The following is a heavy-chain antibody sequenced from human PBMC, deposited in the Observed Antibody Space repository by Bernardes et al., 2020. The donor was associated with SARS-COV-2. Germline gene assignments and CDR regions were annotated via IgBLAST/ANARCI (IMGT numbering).Heavy chain of an antibody. CDR1: GFTVTSNN. J-gene: IGHJ4*02. D-gene: IGHD6-13*01. CDR3: ARGLGAAAGGAAFDY. CDR2: IYRGDTT. Sequence: GGSLRLSCAVSGFTVTSNNMMWVRQAPGKGLEWVSLIYRGDTTYYADSVKGRFTISRDNSKNTLYLQMNSLRNKDTAVYYCARGLGAAAGGAAFDYWGQGTLVTVSS. V-gene: IGHV3-53*01.